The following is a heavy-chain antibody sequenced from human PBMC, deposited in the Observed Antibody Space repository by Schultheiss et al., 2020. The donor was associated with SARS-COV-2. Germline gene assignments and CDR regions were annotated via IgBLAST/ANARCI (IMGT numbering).Heavy chain of an antibody. CDR2: TYYRSKWYN. CDR3: ARGGLEWLLDRGEKGYYYYGMDV. D-gene: IGHD3-3*01. V-gene: IGHV6-1*01. J-gene: IGHJ6*02. Sequence: SQTLSLTCAISGDSVSSNSAAWNWIRQSPSRGLEWLGRTYYRSKWYNDYAVSVKSRITINPDTSKNQFSLQLNSVTPEDTAVYYCARGGLEWLLDRGEKGYYYYGMDVWGQGTTVTVSS. CDR1: GDSVSSNSAA.